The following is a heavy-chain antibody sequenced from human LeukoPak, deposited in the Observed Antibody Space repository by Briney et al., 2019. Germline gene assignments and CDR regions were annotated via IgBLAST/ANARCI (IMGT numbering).Heavy chain of an antibody. V-gene: IGHV3-74*01. CDR3: ARDRGNLINAYDI. J-gene: IGHJ3*02. CDR2: ISHDESST. D-gene: IGHD1-26*01. CDR1: GFTFSSYW. Sequence: GGPLRLSCSASGFTFSSYWMHWVRQAPGKGPVWVSRISHDESSTDYADSVKGRFTISRDNAKSTLYLQMNSLRAEDTAVYYCARDRGNLINAYDIWGQGTTVTVSS.